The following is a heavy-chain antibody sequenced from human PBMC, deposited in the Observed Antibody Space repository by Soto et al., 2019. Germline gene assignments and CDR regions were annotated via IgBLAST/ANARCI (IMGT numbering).Heavy chain of an antibody. J-gene: IGHJ4*02. V-gene: IGHV4-39*01. CDR1: GGSISSDIYY. Sequence: PSETLSLTCTVSGGSISSDIYYWGWIRQPPGKGLEWIGSIYYSGSTYYNPSLKSRVTISIHTSKNQFSLKLSSVTAADTAVYYCARQTPAPTSGYSRYYFDYWGQGTLVTDSS. CDR3: ARQTPAPTSGYSRYYFDY. CDR2: IYYSGST. D-gene: IGHD3-3*01.